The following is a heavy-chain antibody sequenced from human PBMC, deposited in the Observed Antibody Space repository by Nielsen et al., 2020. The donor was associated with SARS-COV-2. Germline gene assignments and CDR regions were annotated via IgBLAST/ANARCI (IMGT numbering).Heavy chain of an antibody. Sequence: GESLKISCAASGFTFSSYAMNWVRQAPGKALEWVSTTRGSGGSTYYADSVKGRFTISRDNYKNTLYLQMNSLRAEDTAVYYYAKLDYGDLGFSEPGMDVWGQGTTVTVSS. CDR1: GFTFSSYA. CDR2: TRGSGGST. V-gene: IGHV3-23*01. CDR3: AKLDYGDLGFSEPGMDV. D-gene: IGHD4-17*01. J-gene: IGHJ6*02.